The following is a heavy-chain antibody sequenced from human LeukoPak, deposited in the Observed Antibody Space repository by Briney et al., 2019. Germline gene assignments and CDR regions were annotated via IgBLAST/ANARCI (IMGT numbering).Heavy chain of an antibody. J-gene: IGHJ4*02. CDR3: ARGYIYFDY. V-gene: IGHV3-33*01. Sequence: GGSLRLSCTASGFNFGSDAMHWVRQAPGKGLEWVAFIWYDGSNDHYADSVKGRFTISRDNSKNTVCLQMNSLRAEDTAVYYCARGYIYFDYWGQGTLVTVSS. CDR2: IWYDGSND. D-gene: IGHD3-16*02. CDR1: GFNFGSDA.